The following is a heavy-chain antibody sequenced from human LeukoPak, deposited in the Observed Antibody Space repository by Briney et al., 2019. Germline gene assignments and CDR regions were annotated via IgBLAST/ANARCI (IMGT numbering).Heavy chain of an antibody. D-gene: IGHD6-19*01. Sequence: GASVKVSCKASGYTFTGHYMHWVRQAPGQGPEWMGWINPNSGGTNYAQQFQGRVTMTRDTSLSTAYMELSSLRSDDTAVYYCATQATTGWHLSWGQGTLVTVSS. CDR1: GYTFTGHY. CDR3: ATQATTGWHLS. CDR2: INPNSGGT. J-gene: IGHJ5*02. V-gene: IGHV1-2*02.